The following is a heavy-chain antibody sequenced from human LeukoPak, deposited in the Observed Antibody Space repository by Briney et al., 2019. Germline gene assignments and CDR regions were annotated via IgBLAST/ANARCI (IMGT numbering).Heavy chain of an antibody. J-gene: IGHJ4*02. CDR3: ARLSNYYGAASSKFDY. D-gene: IGHD3-10*01. CDR1: GYTFTNYY. V-gene: IGHV1-46*01. Sequence: ASVKVSCKASGYTFTNYYINWVRQAAGQGLEWMGVINPSGGGTSYAQNFQGRLTMTGDTSTGTAYMELSSLRSEDTAVYYCARLSNYYGAASSKFDYWGQGTLVTVSS. CDR2: INPSGGGT.